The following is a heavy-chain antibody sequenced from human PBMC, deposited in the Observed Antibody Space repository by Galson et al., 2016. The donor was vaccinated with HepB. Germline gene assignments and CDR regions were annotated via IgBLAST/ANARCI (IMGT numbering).Heavy chain of an antibody. CDR2: IRGSGGST. J-gene: IGHJ3*02. CDR1: GITFSSYA. Sequence: SLRLSCAASGITFSSYAMSWVRQAPGKGLEWVSTIRGSGGSTYYAGSVKGRFTISRDNSKNTLYLQMNSLRAEDAAVYYCAKTIEAGRHDAFDIWGQGTMVTVSS. CDR3: AKTIEAGRHDAFDI. V-gene: IGHV3-23*01. D-gene: IGHD6-6*01.